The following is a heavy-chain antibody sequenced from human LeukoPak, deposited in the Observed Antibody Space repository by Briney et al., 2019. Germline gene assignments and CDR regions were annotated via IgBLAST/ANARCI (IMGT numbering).Heavy chain of an antibody. CDR1: GYTFTGYY. CDR3: ARTAPHEGFDY. CDR2: MNPNSGNT. Sequence: ASVKASCKASGYTFTGYYMHWVRQAPGQGLEWMGWMNPNSGNTGYAQKFQGRVTITRNTSISTAYMELSSLRSEDTAVYYCARTAPHEGFDYWGQGTLVTVSS. V-gene: IGHV1-8*03. J-gene: IGHJ4*02.